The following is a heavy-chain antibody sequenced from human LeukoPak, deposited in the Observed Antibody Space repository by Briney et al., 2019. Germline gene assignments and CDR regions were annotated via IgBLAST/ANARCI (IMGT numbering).Heavy chain of an antibody. CDR2: IRGSGDGT. J-gene: IGHJ3*02. CDR3: ARDPNGDYVGAFDI. D-gene: IGHD3-16*01. V-gene: IGHV3-23*01. Sequence: GGSLRLSCAASGFTFSTYAMTWVRQAPGQGLEWVSSIRGSGDGTFYADSVKGRFTISRDNTRNTLYLQMNSLRAEDTALHYCARDPNGDYVGAFDIWGQGIMVTVSS. CDR1: GFTFSTYA.